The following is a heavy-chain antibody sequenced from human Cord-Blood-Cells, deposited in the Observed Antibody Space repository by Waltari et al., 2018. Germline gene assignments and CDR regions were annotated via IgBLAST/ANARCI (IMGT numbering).Heavy chain of an antibody. CDR3: ARLDSSSWSHFDY. J-gene: IGHJ4*02. V-gene: IGHV3-53*01. Sequence: EVHLVESGGGLIQPGGSLSLSCAASGFTVSSNSMSWVRQAPGKGLEWVSVIYSGGSTYYADSVKGRFTISRDNSKNTLYLQMNSLRAEDTAVYYCARLDSSSWSHFDYWGQGTLVTVSS. CDR2: IYSGGST. CDR1: GFTVSSNS. D-gene: IGHD6-13*01.